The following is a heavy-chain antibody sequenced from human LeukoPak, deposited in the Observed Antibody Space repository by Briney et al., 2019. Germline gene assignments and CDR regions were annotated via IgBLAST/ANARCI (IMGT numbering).Heavy chain of an antibody. CDR1: GGSISSSSYY. CDR2: IYYSGST. D-gene: IGHD3-3*01. Sequence: SETLSLTCTVSGGSISSSSYYWGWIRQPPGKGLEWIGCIYYSGSTYYNPSLKSRVTISVDTSKNQFSLKLSSVTAADTAVYYCAGHDFWSGYYRVEYYFDYWGQGTLVTVSS. J-gene: IGHJ4*02. V-gene: IGHV4-39*01. CDR3: AGHDFWSGYYRVEYYFDY.